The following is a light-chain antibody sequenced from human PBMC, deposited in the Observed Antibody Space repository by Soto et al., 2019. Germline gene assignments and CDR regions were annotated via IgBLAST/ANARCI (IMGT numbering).Light chain of an antibody. CDR3: VLYMGSGIWV. Sequence: QTVVTQEPSFSVSPGRTVTLTCGLSSGSVSTSYYPSWYQQTPCQAPRTLIYSTNTRSSGVPDRFSGSILGNKAALTITGAKADDESDYYCVLYMGSGIWVFGGGTKVTVL. CDR2: STN. CDR1: SGSVSTSYY. J-gene: IGLJ3*02. V-gene: IGLV8-61*01.